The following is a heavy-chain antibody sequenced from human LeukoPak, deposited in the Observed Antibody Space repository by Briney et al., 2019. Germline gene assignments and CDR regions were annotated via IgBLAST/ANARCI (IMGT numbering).Heavy chain of an antibody. Sequence: ASVKVSCKVSGYTLTEVSMHWVRQAPGKGLEWMGGFDPEDGETIYAQKSQGRVTMTEDTSTDTAYMELSSLRSEDTAVYYCATAIAVAIVAFDIWGQGTLVTVSS. D-gene: IGHD6-19*01. CDR1: GYTLTEVS. J-gene: IGHJ4*02. CDR2: FDPEDGET. CDR3: ATAIAVAIVAFDI. V-gene: IGHV1-24*01.